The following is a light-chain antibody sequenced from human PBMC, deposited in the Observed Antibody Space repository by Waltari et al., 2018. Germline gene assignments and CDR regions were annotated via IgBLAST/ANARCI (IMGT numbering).Light chain of an antibody. CDR2: GAS. Sequence: EIVLTQSPGTLSLSPGERATLSCRASQTITTFYLAWYQQKPGQAPTLLIYGASSRATGIPDRFNGSGSGTDFTLTITRLEPEDFAVYYCQHYNTSRWTFGQGTKVEIK. J-gene: IGKJ1*01. CDR3: QHYNTSRWT. V-gene: IGKV3-20*01. CDR1: QTITTFY.